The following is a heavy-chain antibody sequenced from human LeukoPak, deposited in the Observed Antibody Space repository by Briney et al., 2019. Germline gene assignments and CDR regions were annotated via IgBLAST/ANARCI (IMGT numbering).Heavy chain of an antibody. CDR3: AKDLGGKGSYYFDY. CDR1: GFAFSSYA. Sequence: GGSLRLSCAASGFAFSSYAMSWVRQPPGKGLEWVSGISGSGDSSYYADSVKGRFTISRDNSKNTLYLQMNSLRAEDTAVYYCAKDLGGKGSYYFDYWGQGTLVTVSS. CDR2: ISGSGDSS. V-gene: IGHV3-23*01. D-gene: IGHD2-15*01. J-gene: IGHJ4*02.